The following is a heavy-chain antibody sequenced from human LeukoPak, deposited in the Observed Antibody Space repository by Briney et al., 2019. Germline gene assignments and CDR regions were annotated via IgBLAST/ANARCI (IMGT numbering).Heavy chain of an antibody. CDR2: INPSGGST. V-gene: IGHV1-46*01. J-gene: IGHJ4*02. CDR1: GYTFTSYY. CDR3: ARSRYSYGPFDY. D-gene: IGHD5-18*01. Sequence: GASVKVSCKASGYTFTSYYMHWVRQAPGQGLEWMGIINPSGGSTSYAQKFQGRVTMTRDTSSSTVYMELSSLRSEDMAVYYCARSRYSYGPFDYWGQGTLVTVSS.